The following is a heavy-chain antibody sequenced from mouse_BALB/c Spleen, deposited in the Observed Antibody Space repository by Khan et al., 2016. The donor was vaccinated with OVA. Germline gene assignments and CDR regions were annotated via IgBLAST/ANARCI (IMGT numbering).Heavy chain of an antibody. CDR2: INPNNGAT. D-gene: IGHD3-3*01. CDR3: ARDAGRH. J-gene: IGHJ4*01. V-gene: IGHV1-22*01. CDR1: GYTFTEYT. Sequence: EVQLQQSGPELVKPGASVKMSCKTSGYTFTEYTLHWVKQSHGKSLEWIGVINPNNGATSYNQKFKGKATLTVDKASSTAYMEFRSLTSEDSAVYHCARDAGRHWGQGTSVTVSS.